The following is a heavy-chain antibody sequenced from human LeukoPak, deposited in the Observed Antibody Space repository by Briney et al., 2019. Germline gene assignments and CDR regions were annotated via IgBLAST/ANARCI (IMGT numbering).Heavy chain of an antibody. V-gene: IGHV1-69*13. J-gene: IGHJ6*02. CDR3: ARWALYYYGMDV. CDR1: GGTFSSYA. CDR2: IIPIFGTA. Sequence: SVKVSCKASGGTFSSYAISWVRQAPGQGLEWMGGIIPIFGTANYAQKFQGRVTITADESTSTAYMELSSLRSEDTAVYYCARWALYYYGMDVWGQGTTVTVSS.